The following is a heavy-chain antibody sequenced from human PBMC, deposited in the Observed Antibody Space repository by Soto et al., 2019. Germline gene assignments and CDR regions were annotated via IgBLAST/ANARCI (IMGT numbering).Heavy chain of an antibody. CDR1: GYSFTNYW. CDR2: TFPGNSET. D-gene: IGHD3-22*01. J-gene: IGHJ6*02. V-gene: IGHV5-51*01. Sequence: GESLEISCKGSGYSFTNYWIGWVRQMSGKGLELMGITFPGNSETRYSPSFQGHVTISADKSISTAYLQWSSLKASDTALYYCARSRYYDTTGYYPFYYYYYGMDVWGQGTTVTVSS. CDR3: ARSRYYDTTGYYPFYYYYYGMDV.